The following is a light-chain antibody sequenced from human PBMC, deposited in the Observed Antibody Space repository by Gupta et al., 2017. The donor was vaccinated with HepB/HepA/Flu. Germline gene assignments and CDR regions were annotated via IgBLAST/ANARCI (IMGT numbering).Light chain of an antibody. CDR2: DAS. CDR3: QQQCECPPIT. V-gene: IGKV3-11*01. J-gene: IGKJ5*01. CDR1: QSVSSY. Sequence: EIVLTQSPATLSLSPGERATLSCRASQSVSSYLAWYQQKPGQAPRLLIYDASNRATGITARFSGSGLGKDFTLTSSSREPEYLAVDYGQQQCECPPITFGQGTRLEI.